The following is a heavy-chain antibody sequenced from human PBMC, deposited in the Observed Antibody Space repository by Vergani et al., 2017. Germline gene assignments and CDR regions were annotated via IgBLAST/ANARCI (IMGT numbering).Heavy chain of an antibody. CDR2: IYPGDSDT. CDR1: GYSFTSYW. V-gene: IGHV5-51*01. J-gene: IGHJ3*02. D-gene: IGHD3-22*01. Sequence: EVQLVQSGAEVKKPGESLKISCKGSGYSFTSYWIGWVRQMTGKGLEWMGIIYPGDSDTRYSPSFQGKVTISADKSINTTYLQLSSLKASDTAMYYCVMRDSSGYYPRGDPFDIWGQGTMVTVSS. CDR3: VMRDSSGYYPRGDPFDI.